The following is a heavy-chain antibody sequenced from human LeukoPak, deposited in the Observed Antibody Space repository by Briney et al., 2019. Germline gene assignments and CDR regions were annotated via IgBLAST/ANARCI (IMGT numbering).Heavy chain of an antibody. D-gene: IGHD3-9*01. Sequence: PGRSLRLSCAASGFTFDDYAMHWVRQAPGKGLEWFSGISWNSGSIGYADSVKGRFTISRDNAKNSLYLQMNSLRAEDTALYYCAKDMGPNILTGYTNWFDPWGQGTLVTVSS. CDR3: AKDMGPNILTGYTNWFDP. V-gene: IGHV3-9*01. CDR1: GFTFDDYA. CDR2: ISWNSGSI. J-gene: IGHJ5*02.